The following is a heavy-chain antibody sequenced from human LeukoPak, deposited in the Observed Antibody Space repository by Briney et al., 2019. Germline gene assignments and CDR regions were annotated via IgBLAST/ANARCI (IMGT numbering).Heavy chain of an antibody. CDR3: AKAASSSWPSYYYGMDV. D-gene: IGHD6-13*01. Sequence: PGGSLRLSCAASGFIFSRYSMSWVRQAPGKGLEWVSVITGSGGNTYYADSVKGRFTISKDNSKNTVYLQMSSLRVDDTAVYYCAKAASSSWPSYYYGMDVWGQGTTVTVSS. J-gene: IGHJ6*02. CDR1: GFIFSRYS. V-gene: IGHV3-23*01. CDR2: ITGSGGNT.